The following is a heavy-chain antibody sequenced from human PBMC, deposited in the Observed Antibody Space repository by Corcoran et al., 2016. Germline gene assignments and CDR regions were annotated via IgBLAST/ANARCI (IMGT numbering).Heavy chain of an antibody. CDR1: GYTITSYY. CDR2: INPSGGST. D-gene: IGHD2-15*01. Sequence: QVQLVQSGAEVKKPGASVKVSCKASGYTITSYYMHWVRQAPGQGLEWMGIINPSGGSTSYAQKFQGRVTMTRDTSTSTVYMEMSSLRSEDTAVYYCARDKDPYCSGGSCYPEGAFDIWGQGTMVTVSS. V-gene: IGHV1-46*01. CDR3: ARDKDPYCSGGSCYPEGAFDI. J-gene: IGHJ3*02.